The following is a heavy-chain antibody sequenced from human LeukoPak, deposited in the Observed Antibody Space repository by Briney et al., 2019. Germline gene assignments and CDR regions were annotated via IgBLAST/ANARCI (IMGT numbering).Heavy chain of an antibody. CDR2: ISGSGGST. J-gene: IGHJ4*02. CDR1: GFTFSIAW. Sequence: SGGSLRLSCAASGFTFSIAWMSWVRQAPGKGLEWVSAISGSGGSTYYADSVKGRFTISRDNSKNTLYLQMNSLRAEDTAVYYCAKARVSSARPFDYWGQGTLVTVSS. V-gene: IGHV3-23*01. CDR3: AKARVSSARPFDY. D-gene: IGHD6-6*01.